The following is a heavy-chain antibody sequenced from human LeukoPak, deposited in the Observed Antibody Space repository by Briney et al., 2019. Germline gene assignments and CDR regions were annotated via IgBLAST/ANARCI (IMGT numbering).Heavy chain of an antibody. CDR2: INHSGSI. CDR3: AMVVWGSYFDY. D-gene: IGHD3-16*01. J-gene: IGHJ4*02. CDR1: GGSFTAYY. Sequence: SSETLSLTCAVYGGSFTAYYWSVLRQPPGKGLEWIGEINHSGSINYNPSLKSRVTTSVDTSKNQFSLKLSSMTAADTAVYYCAMVVWGSYFDYWGQGTLVTVSS. V-gene: IGHV4-34*01.